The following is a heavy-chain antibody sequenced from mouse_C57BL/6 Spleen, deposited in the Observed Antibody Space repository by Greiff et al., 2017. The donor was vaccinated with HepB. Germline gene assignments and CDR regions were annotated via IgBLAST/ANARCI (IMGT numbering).Heavy chain of an antibody. CDR3: AEEGSSYPYFDY. D-gene: IGHD1-1*01. Sequence: QLQLQQPGAELVKPGASVKLSCKASGYTFTSYWMHWVKQRPGQGLEWIGMIHPNSGSTNYNEKFKSKATLTVDKSSSTAYMQLSSLTSEDSAVYYCAEEGSSYPYFDYWGQGTTLTVSS. V-gene: IGHV1-64*01. CDR2: IHPNSGST. CDR1: GYTFTSYW. J-gene: IGHJ2*01.